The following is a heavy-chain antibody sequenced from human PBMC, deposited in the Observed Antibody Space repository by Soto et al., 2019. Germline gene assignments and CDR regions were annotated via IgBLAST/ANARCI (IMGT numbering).Heavy chain of an antibody. J-gene: IGHJ4*02. CDR2: ISGSGGST. V-gene: IGHV3-23*01. CDR3: ANYNYDSSGYYAFDY. Sequence: GGSLRLSCAASGFTFSSYAMSWVRQAPGKGLEWVSAISGSGGSTYYADSVKGRFTISRDNSKNTLYLQMNSLRAEDTAVYYCANYNYDSSGYYAFDYWGQGTLVPVSS. CDR1: GFTFSSYA. D-gene: IGHD3-22*01.